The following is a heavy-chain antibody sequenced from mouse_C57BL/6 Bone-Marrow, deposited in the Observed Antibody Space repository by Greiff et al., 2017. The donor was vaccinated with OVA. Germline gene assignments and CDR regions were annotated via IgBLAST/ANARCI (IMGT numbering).Heavy chain of an antibody. J-gene: IGHJ4*01. V-gene: IGHV14-3*01. D-gene: IGHD1-1*01. CDR1: GFNIKNTY. Sequence: VQLQQPVAELVRPGASVKLSCTASGFNIKNTYMHWVKQRPEQGLEWIGRIDPANDNTKYAPKFQGKATMTADTSSNTSYLQLSSLSSEDTAVYCSARGNFGSSFYAMDYWGQGTSVTVSS. CDR3: ARGNFGSSFYAMDY. CDR2: IDPANDNT.